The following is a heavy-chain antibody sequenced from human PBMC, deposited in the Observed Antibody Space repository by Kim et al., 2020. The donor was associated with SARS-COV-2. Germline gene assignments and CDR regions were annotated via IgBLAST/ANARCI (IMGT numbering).Heavy chain of an antibody. CDR3: ARGTDYDSVGYYGPSLDY. CDR2: IYYTGTP. J-gene: IGHJ4*01. CDR1: GDSIRTNS. V-gene: IGHV4-59*01. Sequence: SETLSLTCTVSGDSIRTNSWSWIRQPTGKGLEWIGNIYYTGTPSSNPSLKSRVTISLDTSKNQFSLRLRFVTAADTAVYYCARGTDYDSVGYYGPSLDY. D-gene: IGHD3-22*01.